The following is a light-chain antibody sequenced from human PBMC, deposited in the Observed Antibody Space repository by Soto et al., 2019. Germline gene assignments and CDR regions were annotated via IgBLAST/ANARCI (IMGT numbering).Light chain of an antibody. CDR3: NSFRVNHLYV. Sequence: QSALTQPASVSGSPGQTITISCTGTSSDIGGYNAVSWYQHHPGKAPKLIIYEVTHRPAGISDRFSASESGNTASLTISGLQAEDEADYYCNSFRVNHLYVFGTGTKVTVL. J-gene: IGLJ1*01. CDR1: SSDIGGYNA. CDR2: EVT. V-gene: IGLV2-14*01.